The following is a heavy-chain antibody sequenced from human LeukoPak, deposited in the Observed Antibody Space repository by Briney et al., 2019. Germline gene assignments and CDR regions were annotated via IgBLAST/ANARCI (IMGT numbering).Heavy chain of an antibody. CDR2: IRYDGSSK. D-gene: IGHD3-22*01. CDR3: AKDDKKGYDSSGYYAAPDY. J-gene: IGHJ4*02. Sequence: GGSLRLSCAASGFTFSSYGMHWVRQAPGKGLEWVAFIRYDGSSKYYADSVKGRFTISRDNSKNTLYLQMNSLRAEDTAVYYCAKDDKKGYDSSGYYAAPDYWGQGTLVTVSS. CDR1: GFTFSSYG. V-gene: IGHV3-30*02.